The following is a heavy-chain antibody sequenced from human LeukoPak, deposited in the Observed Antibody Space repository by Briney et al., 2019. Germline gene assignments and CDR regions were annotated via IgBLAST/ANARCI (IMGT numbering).Heavy chain of an antibody. CDR2: ITGSGGRT. D-gene: IGHD3-10*01. Sequence: GGSLRLSCAPSGFTFSSYAMSWVRQAPGEGLEWVSTITGSGGRTYYADSVKGRFTISRDNSKNTLYLQMNSLRVEDTAVYYCARVYYYASGRSFFDYWGQGTLVTVSS. V-gene: IGHV3-23*01. CDR3: ARVYYYASGRSFFDY. J-gene: IGHJ4*02. CDR1: GFTFSSYA.